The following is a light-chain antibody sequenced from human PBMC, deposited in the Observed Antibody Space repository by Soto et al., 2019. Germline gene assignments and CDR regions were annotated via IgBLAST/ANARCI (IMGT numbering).Light chain of an antibody. Sequence: SGLTPPASVSGSPGLSITISCTGTSSDVGGYNYVSWYQQHPGKAPKLMIYDVSNRPSGVSNRFSGSKSGNTASLTISGLQAEDEADYYCSSYTSSSPYVFGTGTKVTVL. CDR1: SSDVGGYNY. J-gene: IGLJ1*01. CDR2: DVS. V-gene: IGLV2-14*01. CDR3: SSYTSSSPYV.